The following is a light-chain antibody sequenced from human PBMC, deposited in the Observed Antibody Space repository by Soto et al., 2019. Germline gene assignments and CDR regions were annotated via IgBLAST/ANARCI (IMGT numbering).Light chain of an antibody. V-gene: IGLV2-14*01. CDR2: EVS. J-gene: IGLJ1*01. Sequence: QSALTQPASVSGSPGQSITISCTGTSSDVGGYNYVSWHQQHPGKAPKLMIYEVSNRPSGVSNRFSGSKSGNTASLTISGLQAEDEADYYCSSYTSSSFDYVFGTGTKLTVL. CDR1: SSDVGGYNY. CDR3: SSYTSSSFDYV.